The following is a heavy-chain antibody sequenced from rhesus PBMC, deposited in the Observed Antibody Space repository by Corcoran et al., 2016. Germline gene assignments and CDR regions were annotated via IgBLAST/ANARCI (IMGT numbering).Heavy chain of an antibody. Sequence: QVKLQQWGEGQVKPSETLSLRCAVYGGPISGHYYWSWIRQAPGKGLEWIGNIGGNHSSNTPNPSLKSRVTISKDTSKNQFSLKLSSVPAADTAVYYCARDSHYGDSPFDYWGQGVLVTVSS. CDR2: IGGNHSSN. CDR3: ARDSHYGDSPFDY. V-gene: IGHV4-73*01. D-gene: IGHD2-33*01. J-gene: IGHJ4*01. CDR1: GGPISGHYY.